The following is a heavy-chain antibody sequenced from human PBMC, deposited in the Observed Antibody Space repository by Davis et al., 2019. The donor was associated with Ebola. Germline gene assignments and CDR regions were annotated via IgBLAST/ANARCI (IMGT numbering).Heavy chain of an antibody. V-gene: IGHV3-49*04. CDR1: GFTFGAYA. CDR3: TRDREWELLSFGDY. J-gene: IGHJ4*02. D-gene: IGHD1-26*01. Sequence: GGSLRLSCTASGFTFGAYAMSWVRQAPGKGLEWVGFIRSKAYGGTTEYAASVKGRFTISRDDSKSITYLQMNSLKTEDTAVYYCTRDREWELLSFGDYWGQGTLVTVSS. CDR2: IRSKAYGGTT.